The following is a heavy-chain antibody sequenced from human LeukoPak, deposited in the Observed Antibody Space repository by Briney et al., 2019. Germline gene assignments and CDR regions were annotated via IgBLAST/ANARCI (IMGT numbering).Heavy chain of an antibody. CDR3: ATNRATYSRWFDP. Sequence: PSQTLSLTCAMSGGSFSDGHIYWNWVRQAAGKGLEWIGRISDRRNINYNPSLKSRVTISLDTSRKQFSLKLTSVTAADTAVYYCATNRATYSRWFDPWGHGTLVTVSS. CDR1: GGSFSDGHIY. J-gene: IGHJ5*02. CDR2: ISDRRNI. D-gene: IGHD1-14*01. V-gene: IGHV4-61*02.